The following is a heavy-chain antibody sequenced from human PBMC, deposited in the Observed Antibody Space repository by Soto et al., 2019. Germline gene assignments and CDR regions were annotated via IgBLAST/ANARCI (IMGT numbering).Heavy chain of an antibody. J-gene: IGHJ5*02. D-gene: IGHD2-21*02. CDR2: IIPIFGTA. CDR3: ARGCGGDCYSPVHNWFDP. Sequence: SVKVSCKASGGTFSSYAISWVRQAPGQGLEWMGGIIPIFGTANYAQKFRGRVTITTDESTSTAYMELSSLRSEDTAVYYCARGCGGDCYSPVHNWFDPWGQGTLVTVSS. CDR1: GGTFSSYA. V-gene: IGHV1-69*05.